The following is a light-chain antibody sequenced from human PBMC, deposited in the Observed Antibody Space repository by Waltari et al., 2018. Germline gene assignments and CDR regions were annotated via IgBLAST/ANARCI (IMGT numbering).Light chain of an antibody. CDR2: DVN. CDR1: SSDVGGYNF. J-gene: IGLJ2*01. CDR3: SSYTSSTSVV. Sequence: QSALTQPASVSWSPGQSITCSCTVTSSDVGGYNFVTWYQHHPGKAPKLLIYDVNNRPAVVSDRFSGAKSGNTASLTISGLQAEDEADYYCSSYTSSTSVVFGGGTQLTVL. V-gene: IGLV2-14*03.